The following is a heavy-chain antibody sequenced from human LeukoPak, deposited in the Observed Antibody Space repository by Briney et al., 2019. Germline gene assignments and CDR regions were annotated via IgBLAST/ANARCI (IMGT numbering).Heavy chain of an antibody. Sequence: GESLKISCQGFGYTFTTSWIGWERQLPGKGLDWMAIIYAGNSGTKYSPSFQGQVSISTDRSISTAYLRWSSLQASDTAIYYCAILNHPDGRVYWGQGTLVTVSS. CDR2: IYAGNSGT. D-gene: IGHD5-24*01. CDR3: AILNHPDGRVY. V-gene: IGHV5-51*01. CDR1: GYTFTTSW. J-gene: IGHJ4*02.